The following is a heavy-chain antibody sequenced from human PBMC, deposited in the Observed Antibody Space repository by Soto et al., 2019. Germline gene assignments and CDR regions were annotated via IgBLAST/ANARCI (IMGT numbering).Heavy chain of an antibody. D-gene: IGHD6-19*01. CDR3: VKDGSSGWPYYYGLDV. V-gene: IGHV3-30*18. CDR2: ISYDGRNK. CDR1: GFTFSSYG. J-gene: IGHJ6*02. Sequence: QVQLVESGGGGVQPGRSLRLSCAASGFTFSSYGMHWVRQAPGKGLEWVAVISYDGRNKYYADSVKGRFTISRYNSKNTLYLQMSSLRAEDTAVYYCVKDGSSGWPYYYGLDVWGQGTTVTVSS.